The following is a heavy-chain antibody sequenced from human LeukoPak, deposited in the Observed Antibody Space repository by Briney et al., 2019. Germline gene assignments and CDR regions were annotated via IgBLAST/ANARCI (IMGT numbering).Heavy chain of an antibody. D-gene: IGHD4-17*01. CDR2: IYYSGST. J-gene: IGHJ4*02. Sequence: SETLSLTCTVSGGSISSYYWSWIRQPPGKGLEWIGYIYYSGSTNYNPSLKSRVTISVDTSKNQFSLKLSSVTAADTAVYYCARHKSGDYGDFIDYWGQGTLVTVSS. CDR3: ARHKSGDYGDFIDY. V-gene: IGHV4-59*08. CDR1: GGSISSYY.